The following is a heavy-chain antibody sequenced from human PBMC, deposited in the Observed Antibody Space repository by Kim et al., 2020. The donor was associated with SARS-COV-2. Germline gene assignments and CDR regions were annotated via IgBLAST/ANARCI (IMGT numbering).Heavy chain of an antibody. J-gene: IGHJ6*02. D-gene: IGHD2-21*02. V-gene: IGHV1-3*01. CDR1: GYTFTSYA. CDR2: INAGNGNT. CDR3: ARSGTVVTPNYYYYGMDV. Sequence: ASVKVSCKASGYTFTSYAMHWLRQAPGQRLEWMGWINAGNGNTKYSQKFQGRVTITRDTSASTAYMELSSLRSEDTAVYYCARSGTVVTPNYYYYGMDVWGQETTVTVS.